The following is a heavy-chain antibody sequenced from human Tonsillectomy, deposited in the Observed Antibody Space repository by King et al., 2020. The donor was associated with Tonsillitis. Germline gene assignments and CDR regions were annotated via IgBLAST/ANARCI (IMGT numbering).Heavy chain of an antibody. D-gene: IGHD2-15*01. Sequence: VQLVESGGGLVKPGGSLRLSCAASGFTFSTYNMNWVRQAPGKGLEWVSSIINTSYYIFYADSVKGRFTISRDNAKKSLYLQMNSLRAEDTAVYYCAKDGVFCSGGTCFGNWGQGTLVTVSS. CDR1: GFTFSTYN. J-gene: IGHJ4*02. V-gene: IGHV3-21*01. CDR2: IINTSYYI. CDR3: AKDGVFCSGGTCFGN.